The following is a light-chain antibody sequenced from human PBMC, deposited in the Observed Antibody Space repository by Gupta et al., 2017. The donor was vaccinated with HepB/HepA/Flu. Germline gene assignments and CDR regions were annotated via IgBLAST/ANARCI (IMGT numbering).Light chain of an antibody. J-gene: IGKJ5*01. CDR1: QSISRRY. CDR2: GSS. V-gene: IGKV3-20*01. Sequence: LTQSPGTLSLSPGDRATLSCRASQSISRRYLAWYQQKPGQAPRLLIYGSSSRATGIPDRFSGSGSGTDFTLTISRLEPEDFAVYYWQQYGRSPITFGQGTRLDIK. CDR3: QQYGRSPIT.